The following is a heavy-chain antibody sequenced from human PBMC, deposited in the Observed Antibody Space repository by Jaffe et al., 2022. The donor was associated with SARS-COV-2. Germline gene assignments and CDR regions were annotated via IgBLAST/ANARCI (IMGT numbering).Heavy chain of an antibody. J-gene: IGHJ6*02. Sequence: QVQLVQSGAEVKKPGSSVKVSCKASGGTFSSYAISWVRQAPGQGLEWMGGIIPIFGTANYAQKFQGRVTITADESTSTAYMELSSLRSEDTAVYYCAIDVDIVATGDYYYYGMDVWGQGTTVTVSS. CDR1: GGTFSSYA. V-gene: IGHV1-69*01. CDR2: IIPIFGTA. CDR3: AIDVDIVATGDYYYYGMDV. D-gene: IGHD5-12*01.